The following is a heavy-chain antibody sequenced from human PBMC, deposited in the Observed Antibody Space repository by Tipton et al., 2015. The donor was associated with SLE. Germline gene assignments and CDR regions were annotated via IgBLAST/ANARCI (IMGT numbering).Heavy chain of an antibody. J-gene: IGHJ3*01. Sequence: QLVQSGPEVKPSETLSLTCAVSGYSISSGYYWSWIRQPPGKGLEWIGYIYYSGSTNYNPSLKSRVTISVDTSKNQFSLKLSSVTAADTAVYYCARDLEQEVWGQGTMVTVSS. CDR2: IYYSGST. CDR3: ARDLEQEV. D-gene: IGHD1/OR15-1a*01. CDR1: GYSISSGYY. V-gene: IGHV4-61*01.